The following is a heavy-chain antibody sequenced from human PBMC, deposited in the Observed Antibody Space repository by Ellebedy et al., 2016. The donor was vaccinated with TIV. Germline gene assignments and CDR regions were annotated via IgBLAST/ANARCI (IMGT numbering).Heavy chain of an antibody. CDR3: ATESDDYYRQSLDFYRQPLDF. CDR2: IWYDGSNK. J-gene: IGHJ4*02. CDR1: GFTFSSYG. V-gene: IGHV3-33*08. D-gene: IGHD2-21*02. Sequence: GGSLRLSCAASGFTFSSYGMHWVRQAPGKGLEWVAVIWYDGSNKYYADSVKGRFTISRDNSKNTLYLQMNSLRAEDTAVYYCATESDDYYRQSLDFYRQPLDFWGQGTLVVVSS.